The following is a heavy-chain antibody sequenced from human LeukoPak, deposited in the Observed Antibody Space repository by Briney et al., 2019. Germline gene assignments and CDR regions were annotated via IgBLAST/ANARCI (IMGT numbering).Heavy chain of an antibody. V-gene: IGHV1-2*02. J-gene: IGHJ6*03. CDR1: GHTFTGYY. CDR2: INPNSGGT. D-gene: IGHD2-15*01. CDR3: ARGFRVLSVVVVGAYYMDV. Sequence: GASAKVSCKASGHTFTGYYMHWVRQAPGQGLEWMGWINPNSGGTNYAQKFQGRVTMTRDTSISTAYMELSRLRSDDTAVYYCARGFRVLSVVVVGAYYMDVWGKGTTVTVSS.